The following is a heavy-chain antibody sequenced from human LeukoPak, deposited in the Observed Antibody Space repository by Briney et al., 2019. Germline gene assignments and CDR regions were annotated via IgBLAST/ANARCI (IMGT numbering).Heavy chain of an antibody. CDR3: ARDRRTYYYDSSGYYRTFDY. CDR1: GYTFSDNY. J-gene: IGHJ4*02. CDR2: INPNSGGT. D-gene: IGHD3-22*01. Sequence: GASVKVSCKASGYTFSDNYMHWVRQAPGQGLEWMGWINPNSGGTNYAQKFQGRVTMTRDTSISTAYMELSRLRSDDTAVYYCARDRRTYYYDSSGYYRTFDYWGQGTLVTVSS. V-gene: IGHV1-2*02.